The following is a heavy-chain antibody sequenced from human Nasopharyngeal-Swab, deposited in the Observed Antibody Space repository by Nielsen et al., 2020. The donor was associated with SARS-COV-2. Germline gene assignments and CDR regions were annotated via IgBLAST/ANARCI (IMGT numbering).Heavy chain of an antibody. V-gene: IGHV4-31*02. CDR2: IYYSGST. Sequence: WIPQPPGKGLEWIGYIYYSGSTYYNPSLKSRVTISVDTSKNQFSLKLSSVTAADTAVYYRARENTYFDYWGQGTLVTVSS. J-gene: IGHJ4*02. CDR3: ARENTYFDY.